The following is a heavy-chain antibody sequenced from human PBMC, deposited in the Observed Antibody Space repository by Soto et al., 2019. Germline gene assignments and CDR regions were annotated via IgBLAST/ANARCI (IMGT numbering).Heavy chain of an antibody. V-gene: IGHV4-34*01. CDR1: GGSFSGYY. Sequence: QVQLQQWGAGLLKPSETLSLTCAVYGGSFSGYYWSWIRQPPGKGLEWIGEINHSGSTNYNPSLKSRVTIXXDXSXXQFSLKLSSVTAADTAVYYCARGRNIASSGGPYDYWGQGTLVTVSS. J-gene: IGHJ4*02. CDR2: INHSGST. D-gene: IGHD6-19*01. CDR3: ARGRNIASSGGPYDY.